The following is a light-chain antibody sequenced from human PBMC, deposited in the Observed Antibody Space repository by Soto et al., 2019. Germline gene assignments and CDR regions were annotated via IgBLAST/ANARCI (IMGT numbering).Light chain of an antibody. CDR3: QHFGSSLRT. CDR2: GAS. J-gene: IGKJ1*01. CDR1: QSVSSSY. Sequence: EIVLTQSPGTLSLSPGERATLSCRASQSVSSSYLAWYQQKPGQAPRLLMYGASSRATGIPDRFSGSGSGTDFTLTINSLEPEDFAVYYCQHFGSSLRTFGQGTKVDIK. V-gene: IGKV3-20*01.